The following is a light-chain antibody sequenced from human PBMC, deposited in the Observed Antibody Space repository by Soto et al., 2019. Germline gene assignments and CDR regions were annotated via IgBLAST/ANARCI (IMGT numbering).Light chain of an antibody. J-gene: IGLJ1*01. Sequence: QSALTQPASVSGSPGQSITISCTGTSSDVGGYNYVSWYQQHPGKAPKLMIYEVSNRPSGVSNRFSGSKSGNTASLTISGLQAEDEADYYRSSYTSSSTPYVFGTGTKVTVL. V-gene: IGLV2-14*01. CDR1: SSDVGGYNY. CDR3: SSYTSSSTPYV. CDR2: EVS.